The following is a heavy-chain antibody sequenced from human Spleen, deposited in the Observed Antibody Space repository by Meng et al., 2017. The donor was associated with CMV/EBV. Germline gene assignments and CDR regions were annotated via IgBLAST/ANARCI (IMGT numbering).Heavy chain of an antibody. CDR3: ARVALYTGSHNDY. V-gene: IGHV3-74*01. CDR1: GFTFSSYW. D-gene: IGHD1-26*01. CDR2: IKSDGRTT. J-gene: IGHJ4*02. Sequence: GGSLRPSCAAPGFTFSSYWMSWVRQAPGKGLVWVARIKSDGRTTDSADSVKGRFTISRDNAKNTLNLQMNSLRGEDTAVDYCARVALYTGSHNDYWGQGTLGTVSS.